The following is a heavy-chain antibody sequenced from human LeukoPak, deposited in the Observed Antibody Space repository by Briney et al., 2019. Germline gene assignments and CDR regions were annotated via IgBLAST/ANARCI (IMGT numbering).Heavy chain of an antibody. V-gene: IGHV1-69*13. CDR3: ARVGTGNGDYYYYGMDV. CDR1: GCTFSSYA. CDR2: IIPIFGTE. J-gene: IGHJ6*02. Sequence: SVTVSCKASGCTFSSYAISWLRQPPGQGREWMGGIIPIFGTENYAQKLQGRVTITADESTSTAYMELSSLRSEDTAVYYCARVGTGNGDYYYYGMDVWGQGTTVTVSS. D-gene: IGHD3/OR15-3a*01.